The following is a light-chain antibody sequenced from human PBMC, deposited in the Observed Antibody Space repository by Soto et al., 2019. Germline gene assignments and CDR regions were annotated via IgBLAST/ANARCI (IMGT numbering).Light chain of an antibody. CDR1: SSDVGGHND. V-gene: IGLV2-14*01. Sequence: QSVLTQPASVSGSPGQSITISCTGTSSDVGGHNDVSWFQQHPGKAPKLMIYEVSNRPSGVSNRFSGSKSGNTASLTISWLQAEDEADYFCSSYTTSDTLVFGGGTKLT. CDR2: EVS. CDR3: SSYTTSDTLV. J-gene: IGLJ2*01.